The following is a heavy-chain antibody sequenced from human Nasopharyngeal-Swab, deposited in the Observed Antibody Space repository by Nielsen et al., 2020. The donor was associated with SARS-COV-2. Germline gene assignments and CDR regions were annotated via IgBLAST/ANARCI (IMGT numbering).Heavy chain of an antibody. D-gene: IGHD3-9*01. CDR2: ISTGGSTI. Sequence: GESLKISCAASGFSFSDYYMSWIRQAPGKGLEWVSYISTGGSTIYYADSVKGRFTISRDNAKNSLYLQMNSLRAEDTAVYYCARGPIPEKNYDILTGYYDYWGQGTLVTVSS. CDR3: ARGPIPEKNYDILTGYYDY. CDR1: GFSFSDYY. J-gene: IGHJ4*02. V-gene: IGHV3-11*01.